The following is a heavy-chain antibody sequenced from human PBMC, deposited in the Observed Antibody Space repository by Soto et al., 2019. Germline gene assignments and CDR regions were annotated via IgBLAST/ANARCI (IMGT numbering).Heavy chain of an antibody. CDR2: VRSKGNNYAA. J-gene: IGHJ2*01. CDR3: IRFRRSLSWYFDL. V-gene: IGHV3-73*02. Sequence: EVQLVESGGGLVQPGGSLKLSCAASGFTVSDSAMHWVRHASGKGLEWVGRVRSKGNNYAATYAATVKGRFTISRDEYKEPAYLQMHSLKAEDAAVDYCIRFRRSLSWYFDLWGRGTLVTVSS. CDR1: GFTVSDSA.